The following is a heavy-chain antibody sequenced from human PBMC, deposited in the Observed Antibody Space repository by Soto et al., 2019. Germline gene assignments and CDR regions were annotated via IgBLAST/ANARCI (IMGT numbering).Heavy chain of an antibody. CDR2: ISAYNGNT. CDR3: ARGYYDSVA. J-gene: IGHJ5*02. CDR1: GYTFTSYV. V-gene: IGHV1-18*01. Sequence: ASVKVSCKASGYTFTSYVISWVRQAPGQGLEWMGWISAYNGNTNYAQKLQGRVTMTSDTSTSTVYMELSSLRSEDTAVYYCARGYYDSVAWGQGTLVTVSS. D-gene: IGHD3-22*01.